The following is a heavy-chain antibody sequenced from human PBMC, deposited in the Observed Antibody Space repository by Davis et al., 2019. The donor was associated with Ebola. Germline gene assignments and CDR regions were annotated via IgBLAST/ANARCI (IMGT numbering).Heavy chain of an antibody. J-gene: IGHJ3*02. V-gene: IGHV4-34*01. CDR2: INHSGST. CDR3: VGLRDAFDI. D-gene: IGHD5-12*01. CDR1: GGSFSGYY. Sequence: SETLSLTCAVYGGSFSGYYWSWIRQPPGKGLEWIGEINHSGSTNYNPSLKSRVTISVDTSKNQFSLKLSSVTAADTAVYYCVGLRDAFDIWGQGTMVTVSS.